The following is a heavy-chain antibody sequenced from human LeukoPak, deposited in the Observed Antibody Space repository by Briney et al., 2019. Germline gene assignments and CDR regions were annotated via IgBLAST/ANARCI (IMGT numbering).Heavy chain of an antibody. V-gene: IGHV3-23*01. D-gene: IGHD3-10*01. CDR2: ISGSGGST. CDR3: AKVAYYYGSGSRNPSYGMDV. Sequence: GGSLRLSCAASGFTFSSYAMNWVRQAPGKGLEWVSAISGSGGSTYYADSVKGRFTISRDNSKNTLYLQMNSLRAEDTAVYYCAKVAYYYGSGSRNPSYGMDVWGQGTTVTVSS. CDR1: GFTFSSYA. J-gene: IGHJ6*02.